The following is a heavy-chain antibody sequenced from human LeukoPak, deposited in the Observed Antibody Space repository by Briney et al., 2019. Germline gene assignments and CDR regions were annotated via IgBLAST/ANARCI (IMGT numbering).Heavy chain of an antibody. D-gene: IGHD2-21*01. Sequence: ASVKVSCKASGYTFTGYYMHWVRQAPEQGLEWMGWINPNSGGTNYAQKFQGWVTTTRDTSISTAYMELSRLRTDDTAVHYCAREGIADAFDIWGQGTMVTVSS. J-gene: IGHJ3*02. CDR1: GYTFTGYY. CDR3: AREGIADAFDI. V-gene: IGHV1-2*04. CDR2: INPNSGGT.